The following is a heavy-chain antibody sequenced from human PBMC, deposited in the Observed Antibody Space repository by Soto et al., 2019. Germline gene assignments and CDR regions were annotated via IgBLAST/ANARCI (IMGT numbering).Heavy chain of an antibody. J-gene: IGHJ3*02. D-gene: IGHD2-15*01. CDR1: GFTFSSYA. Sequence: PGGSLRLSCAASGFTFSSYAMSWVRQAPGKGLEWVSAISGSGGSTYYADSVKGRFTISRDNSKNTLYLQMNSLRAEDSALYYCAKDSINIVVVKDAFDIWGQGTMVTVSS. CDR2: ISGSGGST. V-gene: IGHV3-23*01. CDR3: AKDSINIVVVKDAFDI.